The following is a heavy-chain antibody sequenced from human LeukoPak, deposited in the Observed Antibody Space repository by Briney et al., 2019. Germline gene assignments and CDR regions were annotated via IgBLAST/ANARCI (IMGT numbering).Heavy chain of an antibody. CDR3: ARFVPSSTSAVDY. D-gene: IGHD2-2*01. CDR2: IYYSGST. V-gene: IGHV4-31*03. Sequence: SETLSLTCTVSGGSISSSSYYWGWIRQHPGKGLEWIGYIYYSGSTYYNPSLKSRVTISVDTSKNQFSLKLSSVTAADTAVYYCARFVPSSTSAVDYWGQGTLVTVSS. CDR1: GGSISSSSYY. J-gene: IGHJ4*02.